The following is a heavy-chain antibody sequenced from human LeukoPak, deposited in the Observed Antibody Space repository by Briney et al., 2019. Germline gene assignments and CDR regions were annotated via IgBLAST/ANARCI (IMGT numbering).Heavy chain of an antibody. CDR1: GYTFTSYY. J-gene: IGHJ5*02. CDR2: INPSGGST. Sequence: ASVKVSCKASGYTFTSYYMHWVRQAPGQGLEWMGIINPSGGSTSYAQKFQGRVTMTRDTSTSTVYMELSSLRSDDTAVYYCARIGSIAAAGFNWFDPWGQGTLVTVSS. CDR3: ARIGSIAAAGFNWFDP. D-gene: IGHD6-13*01. V-gene: IGHV1-46*01.